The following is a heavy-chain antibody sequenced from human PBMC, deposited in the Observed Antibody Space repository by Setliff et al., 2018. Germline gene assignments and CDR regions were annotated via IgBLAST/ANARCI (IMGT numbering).Heavy chain of an antibody. V-gene: IGHV3-20*04. Sequence: PGESLKISCAASGFTFDDYGMSWVRQAPGKGLEWVSGINWNGVNTYYADSVKGRFTISRDNAEDSLYLQMNSLRADDTALYYCARDNHGGAHDHWGQGSLVTVSS. CDR2: INWNGVNT. D-gene: IGHD2-21*01. J-gene: IGHJ4*02. CDR3: ARDNHGGAHDH. CDR1: GFTFDDYG.